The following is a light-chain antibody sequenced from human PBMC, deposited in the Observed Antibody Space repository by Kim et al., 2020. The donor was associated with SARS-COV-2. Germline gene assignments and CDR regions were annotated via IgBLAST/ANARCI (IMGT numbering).Light chain of an antibody. CDR2: QDA. J-gene: IGLJ2*01. CDR1: KLGDKY. CDR3: QTWDSSTAI. Sequence: SYELTQPPSLSVSPGQTAIITCSGDKLGDKYAFWYQQKPGQSPMVVIYQDAKRPSGIPERFSGSSSGNTDTLTISGTQPMDEADYYCQTWDSSTAIFGGG. V-gene: IGLV3-1*01.